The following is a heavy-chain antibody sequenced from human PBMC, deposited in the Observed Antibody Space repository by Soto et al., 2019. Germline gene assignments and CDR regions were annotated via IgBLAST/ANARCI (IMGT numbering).Heavy chain of an antibody. CDR3: ARVLGIAAAGYYFDY. CDR2: INPSGGST. D-gene: IGHD6-13*01. J-gene: IGHJ4*02. V-gene: IGHV1-46*03. CDR1: GYTFTSYY. Sequence: ASVKVSCKASGYTFTSYYMHWLRQAPGQGLEWMGIINPSGGSTSYAQKFQGRVTMTRDTSTSTVYMELSSLRSEDTAVYYCARVLGIAAAGYYFDYWGQGTLVTVSS.